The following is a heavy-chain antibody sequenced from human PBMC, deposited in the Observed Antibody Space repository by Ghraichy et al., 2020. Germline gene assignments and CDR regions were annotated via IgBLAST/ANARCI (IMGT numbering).Heavy chain of an antibody. J-gene: IGHJ4*02. CDR3: ASPELDY. V-gene: IGHV3-74*01. CDR2: INSAGTGT. CDR1: GFTYSKFW. Sequence: GGSLRLSCADSGFTYSKFWMHWVRQGPGKGLVWVSRINSAGTGTSYADSVKGRFTISRDNAKNTVYLQMNSLRAEDTAVYYCASPELDYWGQGILVTVSS.